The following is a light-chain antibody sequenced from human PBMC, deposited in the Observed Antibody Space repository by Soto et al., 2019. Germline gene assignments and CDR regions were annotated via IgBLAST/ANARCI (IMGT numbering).Light chain of an antibody. Sequence: DIQMTQSPSTLSGTVGDRDTIXXRASQGISRWVDGDQQKPGTAPQIXRDSASSLQRVGPSTFSGSGSATNFTLTISSLQPEDFATYYCQQANSVPLTFGGGTKVDIK. J-gene: IGKJ4*01. CDR1: QGISRW. CDR3: QQANSVPLT. CDR2: SAS. V-gene: IGKV1-12*01.